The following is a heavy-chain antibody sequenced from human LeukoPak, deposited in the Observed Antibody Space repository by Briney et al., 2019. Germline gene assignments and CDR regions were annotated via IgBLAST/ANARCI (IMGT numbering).Heavy chain of an antibody. CDR3: ATSEEVGATLFDY. D-gene: IGHD1-26*01. Sequence: GGSLRLSCAASGFTFSSYAMHWVRQAPGKGLEWVAVISYDGSNKYYADSVKGRFTISRDNSKNTLYPQMNSLRAEDTAVYYCATSEEVGATLFDYWGQGTLVTVSS. J-gene: IGHJ4*02. V-gene: IGHV3-30-3*01. CDR1: GFTFSSYA. CDR2: ISYDGSNK.